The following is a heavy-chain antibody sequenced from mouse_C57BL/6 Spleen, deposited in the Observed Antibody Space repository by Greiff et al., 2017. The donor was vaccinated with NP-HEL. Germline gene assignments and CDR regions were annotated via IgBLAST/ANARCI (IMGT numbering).Heavy chain of an antibody. CDR2: INPNNGGT. CDR3: ARRITTVYWYFDV. D-gene: IGHD1-1*01. CDR1: GYKFTDYN. Sequence: EVQLQQSGPELVKPGASVKIPCKASGYKFTDYNMDWVKQSHGKSLEWIGDINPNNGGTIYNQKFKGKATLTVDKSSSTAYMELRSLTSEDTAVYYCARRITTVYWYFDVWGTGTTVTVSS. V-gene: IGHV1-18*01. J-gene: IGHJ1*03.